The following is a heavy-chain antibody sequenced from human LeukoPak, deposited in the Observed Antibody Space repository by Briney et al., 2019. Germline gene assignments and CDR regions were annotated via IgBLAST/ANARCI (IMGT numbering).Heavy chain of an antibody. V-gene: IGHV4-59*01. CDR3: ARDGPYSFFDY. D-gene: IGHD6-13*01. Sequence: SETLSLTCTVSGGSISSYYWSWIRQPPGKGLEWIGCIYYSGSTNYNPSLKSRVTISVDTSKNQFSLKLSSVTAADTAVYYCARDGPYSFFDYWGQGTLVTVSS. J-gene: IGHJ4*02. CDR1: GGSISSYY. CDR2: IYYSGST.